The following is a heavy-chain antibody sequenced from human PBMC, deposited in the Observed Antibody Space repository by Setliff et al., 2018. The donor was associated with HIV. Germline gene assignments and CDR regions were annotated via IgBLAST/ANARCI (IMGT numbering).Heavy chain of an antibody. Sequence: ASVKVSCKASGYTFTGYYLHLVRQAPGQGLEWMGWINHNGGGTKYVQKFLGRVTMTQDTSFNTAYLELSRLGSDVTAVYYCARTLPQYTNLFDYWGQGTLVTVSS. CDR1: GYTFTGYY. D-gene: IGHD5-18*01. J-gene: IGHJ4*02. V-gene: IGHV1-2*02. CDR2: INHNGGGT. CDR3: ARTLPQYTNLFDY.